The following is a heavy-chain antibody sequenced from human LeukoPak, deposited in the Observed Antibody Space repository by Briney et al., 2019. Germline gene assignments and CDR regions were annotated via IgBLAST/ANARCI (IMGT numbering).Heavy chain of an antibody. V-gene: IGHV3-53*01. J-gene: IGHJ4*02. D-gene: IGHD4-17*01. CDR3: VRGTHDYGDYDDIYYFDY. CDR2: IYSGGST. CDR1: GFTVSSNY. Sequence: GGSLRLSCAASGFTVSSNYMSWVRQAPGKGLEWVSVIYSGGSTYYADSVKGRFTISRDNSKNTLYLQMSSLRAEDTAVYYCVRGTHDYGDYDDIYYFDYWGQGTLVTVSS.